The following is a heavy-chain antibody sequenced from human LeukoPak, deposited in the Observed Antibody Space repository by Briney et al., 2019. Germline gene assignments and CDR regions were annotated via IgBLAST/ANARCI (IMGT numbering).Heavy chain of an antibody. J-gene: IGHJ4*02. CDR2: ISGSGGST. CDR3: AKASDYYGSGSYFDY. CDR1: GFTFSSYA. Sequence: GGSLRLSCAASGFTFSSYAMSWVRQAPGKGLEWVSAISGSGGSTYYADSVKGRFTISRDNSKNTLYLQMNSLRAEDTAVYYCAKASDYYGSGSYFDYWGQGTLVTVSS. D-gene: IGHD3-10*01. V-gene: IGHV3-23*01.